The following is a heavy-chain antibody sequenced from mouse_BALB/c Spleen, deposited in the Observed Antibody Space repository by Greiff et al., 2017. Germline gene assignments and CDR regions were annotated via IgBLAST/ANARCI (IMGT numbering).Heavy chain of an antibody. CDR2: ISNGGGST. CDR3: ARHGRYYGTGYFDY. CDR1: GFTFSSYT. D-gene: IGHD1-1*01. V-gene: IGHV5-12-2*01. Sequence: EVKLQESGGGLVQPGGSLKLSCAASGFTFSSYTMSWVRQTPEKRLEWVAYISNGGGSTYYPDTVKGRFTISRDNAKNTLYLQMSSLKSEDTAMYYCARHGRYYGTGYFDYWGQGTTLTVSS. J-gene: IGHJ2*01.